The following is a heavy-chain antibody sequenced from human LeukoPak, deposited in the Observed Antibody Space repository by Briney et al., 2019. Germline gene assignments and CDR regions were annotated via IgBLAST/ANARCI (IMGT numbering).Heavy chain of an antibody. CDR3: ARDQGCCSSTSCSFDY. CDR1: GYTFTGYY. CDR2: INPNSGGT. V-gene: IGHV1-2*02. Sequence: ASVKVSCKASGYTFTGYYMHWVRQAPGQGLEWMGWINPNSGGTNYAQKFQGRVTMTRDTSISTAYMELSRLRSDDTAVYYCARDQGCCSSTSCSFDYWGQGTLVTVSS. D-gene: IGHD2-2*01. J-gene: IGHJ4*02.